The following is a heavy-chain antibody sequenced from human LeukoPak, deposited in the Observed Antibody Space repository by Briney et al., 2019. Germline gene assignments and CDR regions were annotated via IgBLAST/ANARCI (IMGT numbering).Heavy chain of an antibody. Sequence: SETLSLTCTVSGGSISSYYWSWIRQPPGKGLEWIGEINHSGSTNYNPSLKSRVTISVDTSKNQLSMKLSSVTAADTAVYYCAKGAGPPWFDPWGQGTLVAVSS. CDR1: GGSISSYY. V-gene: IGHV4-59*08. CDR2: INHSGST. CDR3: AKGAGPPWFDP. J-gene: IGHJ5*02. D-gene: IGHD6-19*01.